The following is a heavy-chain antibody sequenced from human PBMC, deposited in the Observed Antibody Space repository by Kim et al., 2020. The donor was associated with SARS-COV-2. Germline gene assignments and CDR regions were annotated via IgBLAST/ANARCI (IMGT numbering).Heavy chain of an antibody. CDR3: ARVAPRGLNLYSYYFDY. CDR1: GYTVTDYA. V-gene: IGHV7-4-1*02. J-gene: IGHJ4*02. D-gene: IGHD2-15*01. Sequence: ASVKVSCTASGYTVTDYAMNWVRQAPGQGLEWMGWIKTKTGNPTYAQGFSRRFVFSLDTSVSTAYLQIISLEAEDTAVYYCARVAPRGLNLYSYYFDYWGQGTLVTVSS. CDR2: IKTKTGNP.